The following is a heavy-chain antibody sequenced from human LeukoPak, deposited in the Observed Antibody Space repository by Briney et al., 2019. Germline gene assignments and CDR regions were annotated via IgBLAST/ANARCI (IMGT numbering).Heavy chain of an antibody. D-gene: IGHD3-22*01. V-gene: IGHV4-4*08. CDR3: ARRAYYDTSGYDPDGGYFDL. Sequence: SETLSLTCTVSGGSIFSYYFNWIRQPPGKGLEWIGFIYSNGITDYNPSFRSRGTISIATSYDHVSLRLRSVIAADTAIDYCARRAYYDTSGYDPDGGYFDLWGRGTQVT. J-gene: IGHJ2*01. CDR2: IYSNGIT. CDR1: GGSIFSYY.